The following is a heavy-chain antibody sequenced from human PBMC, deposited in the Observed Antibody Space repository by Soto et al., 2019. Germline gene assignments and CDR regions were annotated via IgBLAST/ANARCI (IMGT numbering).Heavy chain of an antibody. V-gene: IGHV4-59*08. J-gene: IGHJ4*02. CDR1: GGSISSYY. Sequence: PSETLSLTSTVSGGSISSYYWSWIRQPPGKGLEWIGYIYYSGSTNYNPSLKSRVTISVDTSKNQFSLRLTSVTAADTAVYYCATHPPYGPLDHWGQGTLVTVSS. D-gene: IGHD4-17*01. CDR3: ATHPPYGPLDH. CDR2: IYYSGST.